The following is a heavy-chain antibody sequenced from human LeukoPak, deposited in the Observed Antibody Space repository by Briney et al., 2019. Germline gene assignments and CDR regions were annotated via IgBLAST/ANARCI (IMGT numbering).Heavy chain of an antibody. D-gene: IGHD1-1*01. CDR2: IKQDGSEK. J-gene: IGHJ4*02. Sequence: GGSLRLSCAASGFTFSNYWMSWVRQAPGKGLEGGANIKQDGSEKYYVDSVKGRFTISRDNAKNSLYLQMNSLRAEDTAVYYCASPRYNWNDGGEFDYWGQGTLVTVSS. CDR3: ASPRYNWNDGGEFDY. CDR1: GFTFSNYW. V-gene: IGHV3-7*01.